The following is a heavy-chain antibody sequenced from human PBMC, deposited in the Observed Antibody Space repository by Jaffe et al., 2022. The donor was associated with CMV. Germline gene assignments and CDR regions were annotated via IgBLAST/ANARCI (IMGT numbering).Heavy chain of an antibody. CDR2: ISAYNGNT. CDR3: ARVALDYDYVWGSYRRRALVDY. D-gene: IGHD3-16*02. CDR1: GYTFTSYG. J-gene: IGHJ4*02. Sequence: QVQLVQSGAEVKKPGASVKVSCKASGYTFTSYGISWVRQAPGQGLEWMGWISAYNGNTNYAQKLQGRVTMTTDTSTSTAYMELRSLRSDDTAVYYCARVALDYDYVWGSYRRRALVDYWGQGTLVTVSS. V-gene: IGHV1-18*01.